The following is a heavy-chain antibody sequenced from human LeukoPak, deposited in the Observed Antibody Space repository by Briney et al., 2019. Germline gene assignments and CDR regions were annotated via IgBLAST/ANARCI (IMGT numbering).Heavy chain of an antibody. J-gene: IGHJ4*02. D-gene: IGHD2-2*01. CDR2: INPSGGST. Sequence: GASVKVSCKASGYTFTSYGISWVRQAPGQGLEWMGIINPSGGSTSYAQKFQGRVTMTRDTSTSTVYMELSSLRSEDTAVYYCARDWGGYCSSTSCYPHLPHFDYWGQGTLVTVSS. V-gene: IGHV1-46*01. CDR1: GYTFTSYG. CDR3: ARDWGGYCSSTSCYPHLPHFDY.